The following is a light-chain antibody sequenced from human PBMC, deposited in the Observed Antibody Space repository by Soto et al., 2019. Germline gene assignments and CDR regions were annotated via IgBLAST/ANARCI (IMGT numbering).Light chain of an antibody. CDR3: QHYSSSPPEFT. CDR1: QSVSSSY. J-gene: IGKJ3*01. V-gene: IGKV3-20*01. CDR2: GAS. Sequence: EIVLTQSPATLSLSPGERATLSCRASQSVSSSYLAWYQQRPGQAPRLLIFGASYRATGIPDRFSGRGSGTVITLTISGPEPEDVAVYYCQHYSSSPPEFTFGPATKVDSK.